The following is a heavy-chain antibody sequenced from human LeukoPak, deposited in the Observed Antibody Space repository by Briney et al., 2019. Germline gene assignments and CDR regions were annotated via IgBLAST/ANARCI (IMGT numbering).Heavy chain of an antibody. V-gene: IGHV1-3*01. J-gene: IGHJ4*02. CDR1: GYTFTSYA. CDR2: TNAGNGNT. Sequence: ASVKVSCKASGYTFTSYAMHWVRQAPGQRLEWMGWTNAGNGNTKYSQKFQGRVTITRDTSASTAYMELSSLRSEDTAVYYCAIGQQPVPFDYWGQGTLVTVSS. CDR3: AIGQQPVPFDY. D-gene: IGHD6-13*01.